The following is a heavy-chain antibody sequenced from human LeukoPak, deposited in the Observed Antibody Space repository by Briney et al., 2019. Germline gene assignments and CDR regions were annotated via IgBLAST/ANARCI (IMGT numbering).Heavy chain of an antibody. D-gene: IGHD3-3*01. CDR2: ISSSSSYI. Sequence: GGSLRLSRAASGFTFSSYGMNWVRQAPGKGLEWVSSISSSSSYIYYADSVKGRFTISRDNAKNSLYLQVNSLRAEDTAVYYCARQYYDIWSGYYTADYYFDYWGQGTLVTVSS. CDR1: GFTFSSYG. J-gene: IGHJ4*02. V-gene: IGHV3-21*01. CDR3: ARQYYDIWSGYYTADYYFDY.